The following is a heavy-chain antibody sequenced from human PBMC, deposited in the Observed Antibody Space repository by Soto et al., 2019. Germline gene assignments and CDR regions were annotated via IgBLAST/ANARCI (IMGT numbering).Heavy chain of an antibody. CDR3: ARRYGVYFDY. CDR1: GGSISSYY. CDR2: IYYSGST. J-gene: IGHJ4*02. D-gene: IGHD4-17*01. V-gene: IGHV4-59*08. Sequence: QVQLQESGPGLVKPSETLSLTCTVSGGSISSYYWSWIRQPPGKGLEWIGYIYYSGSTNYNPSLKSRVTISVDTSKNQFSLKLSSVTAADTAVYYCARRYGVYFDYWGQGTQVTVSS.